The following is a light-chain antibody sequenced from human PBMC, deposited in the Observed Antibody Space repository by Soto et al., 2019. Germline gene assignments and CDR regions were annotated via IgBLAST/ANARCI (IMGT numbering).Light chain of an antibody. V-gene: IGKV1-5*03. CDR1: QSISSW. CDR2: KAS. Sequence: DIQMTQSPSTLSASVGDRVTITCRASQSISSWLAWYQQKPGKAPKLLIYKASSLESGVPSRFSGSGYGTEFTLTISNLQPDDFATYYCQQYNSYSTERTFGQGTKVEIK. CDR3: QQYNSYSTERT. J-gene: IGKJ1*01.